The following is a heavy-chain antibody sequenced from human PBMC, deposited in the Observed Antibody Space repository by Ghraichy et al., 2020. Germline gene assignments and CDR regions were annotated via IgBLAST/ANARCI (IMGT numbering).Heavy chain of an antibody. V-gene: IGHV3-7*01. Sequence: GALRLSCAASGFTFSSYWMSWVRQAPGKGLEWVANIKQDGSEKYYVDSVKGRFTISRDNAKNSLYLQMNSLRAEDTAVYYCARVWKIAVFDYWGQGTLVTVSS. CDR2: IKQDGSEK. CDR1: GFTFSSYW. D-gene: IGHD6-19*01. CDR3: ARVWKIAVFDY. J-gene: IGHJ4*02.